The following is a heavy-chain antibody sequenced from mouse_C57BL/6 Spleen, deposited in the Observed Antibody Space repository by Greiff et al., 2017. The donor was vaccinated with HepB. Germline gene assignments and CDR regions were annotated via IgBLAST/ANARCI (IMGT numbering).Heavy chain of an antibody. Sequence: VMLVESGPGLVQPSQSLSITCTVSGFSLTSYGVHWVRQSPGKGLEWLGVIWSGGSTDYNAAFISRLSISKDNSKSQVFFKMNSLQADDTAIYYCARSDYDAHYYAMDYWGQGTSVTVSS. CDR2: IWSGGST. D-gene: IGHD2-4*01. CDR3: ARSDYDAHYYAMDY. CDR1: GFSLTSYG. J-gene: IGHJ4*01. V-gene: IGHV2-2*01.